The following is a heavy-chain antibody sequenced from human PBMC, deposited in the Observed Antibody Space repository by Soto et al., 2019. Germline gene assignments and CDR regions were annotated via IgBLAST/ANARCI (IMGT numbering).Heavy chain of an antibody. CDR3: ARDGITMIAGGAFDI. CDR2: IYYSGST. D-gene: IGHD3-22*01. V-gene: IGHV4-59*01. J-gene: IGHJ3*02. CDR1: GGSISSYY. Sequence: SETLSLTCTVSGGSISSYYWSWIRQPPGKGLEWIGYIYYSGSTNYNPSLKSRVTISVDTSKNQFSLKLSSVTAADTAVYYCARDGITMIAGGAFDIWGQGTMVTVSS.